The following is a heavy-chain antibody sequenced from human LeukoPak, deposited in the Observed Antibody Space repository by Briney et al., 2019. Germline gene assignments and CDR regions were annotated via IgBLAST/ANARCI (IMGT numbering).Heavy chain of an antibody. Sequence: GGSLRFSCAASGFTFRNYAMNWVRQAPGRGLQWVSSISAVGGNTYYADSVKGRFTISRDDSKNTLYLQMNSLRAEDTAVYFCVKGNGDFDHWGQGTLVTVSS. CDR3: VKGNGDFDH. J-gene: IGHJ4*02. V-gene: IGHV3-23*01. CDR2: ISAVGGNT. CDR1: GFTFRNYA. D-gene: IGHD2-8*01.